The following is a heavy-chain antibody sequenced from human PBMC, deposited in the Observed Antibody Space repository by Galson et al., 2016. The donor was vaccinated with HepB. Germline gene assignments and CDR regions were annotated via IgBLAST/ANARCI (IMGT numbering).Heavy chain of an antibody. D-gene: IGHD4-17*01. CDR2: IRPDASNE. CDR3: AKEGHYGGHFYMDV. V-gene: IGHV3-33*06. Sequence: SLRLSCAASAFTFSCCSMHWVRQAPGKGLEWVAVIRPDASNEKYADAVKGRFTISRDNSKNTVYLQMNNLRVEDTAVYYCAKEGHYGGHFYMDVWGEGTTVTVSS. CDR1: AFTFSCCS. J-gene: IGHJ6*03.